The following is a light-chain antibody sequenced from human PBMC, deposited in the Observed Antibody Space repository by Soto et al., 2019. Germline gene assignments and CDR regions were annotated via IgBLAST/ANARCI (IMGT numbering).Light chain of an antibody. CDR3: QKYISAPFT. Sequence: DIQMTQSPSSLSASVGDNVTITCRASRGITNYLAWCQQKPGELPKLLIYGASSLHSGVPSSFSGSGSGTDFTLTINSLQPEDVATYYCQKYISAPFTFDPGTSVDIK. CDR1: RGITNY. J-gene: IGKJ3*01. V-gene: IGKV1-27*01. CDR2: GAS.